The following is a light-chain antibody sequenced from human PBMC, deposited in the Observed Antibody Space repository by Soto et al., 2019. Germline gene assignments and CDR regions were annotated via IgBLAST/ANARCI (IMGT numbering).Light chain of an antibody. CDR3: QSYDSSLSGYV. V-gene: IGLV1-40*01. CDR1: SSNIGAGYD. CDR2: GNS. Sequence: QSVLTQPPSVSGAPGQRVTISCTGSSSNIGAGYDVHWYQQLPGTAPKLLIYGNSNRPSGVPDRFSGSKSGTSASLAITGLQAEDEADYYCQSYDSSLSGYVFGSETKFTVL. J-gene: IGLJ1*01.